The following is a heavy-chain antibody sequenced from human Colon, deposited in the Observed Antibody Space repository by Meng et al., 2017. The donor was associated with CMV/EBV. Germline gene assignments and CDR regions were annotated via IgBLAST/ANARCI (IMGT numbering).Heavy chain of an antibody. V-gene: IGHV6-1*01. Sequence: QVQLQQSGPGRLKPSQTHPLTSVISGDSVSSNSVAWAWIRQSPSRGLEWLGRTYYRSKWYNDYAMFVKSRITISQDTSTNQFSLQLNSVTPEDTAVYYCARHNGGTYRFDCWGQGTMVTVSS. D-gene: IGHD1-26*01. CDR2: TYYRSKWYN. J-gene: IGHJ4*02. CDR3: ARHNGGTYRFDC. CDR1: GDSVSSNSVA.